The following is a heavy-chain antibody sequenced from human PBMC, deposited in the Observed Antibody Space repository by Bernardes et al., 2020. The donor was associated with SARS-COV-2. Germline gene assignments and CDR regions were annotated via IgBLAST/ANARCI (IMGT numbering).Heavy chain of an antibody. D-gene: IGHD4-17*01. CDR3: ARERNTVTRALYYYGMDV. Sequence: CVTLSRLPSVFTFIRYCMDGFRHAAGRGLAWVSRTNSDASSITYPDSVKGRFTSSRDNAKNTLYLQMNSLRAEDTAVYYCARERNTVTRALYYYGMDVWGQGTTVTVSS. V-gene: IGHV3-74*03. CDR1: VFTFIRYC. J-gene: IGHJ6*02. CDR2: TNSDASSI.